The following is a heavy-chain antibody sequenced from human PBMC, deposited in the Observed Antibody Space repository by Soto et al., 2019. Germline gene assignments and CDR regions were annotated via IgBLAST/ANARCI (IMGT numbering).Heavy chain of an antibody. Sequence: ASETLSLTCAVSGGSVNSGSYYWSWIRQPPGKGLEWIGYIYYTGSTNYNPSLKSRVTISIDTSKNQFSLKLSSVTAADTAVYYCARSFDPWGQGTLVTVSS. V-gene: IGHV4-61*01. CDR1: GGSVNSGSYY. CDR3: ARSFDP. J-gene: IGHJ5*02. CDR2: IYYTGST.